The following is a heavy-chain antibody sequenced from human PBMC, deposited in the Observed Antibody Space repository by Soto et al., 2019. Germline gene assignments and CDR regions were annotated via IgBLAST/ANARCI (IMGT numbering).Heavy chain of an antibody. D-gene: IGHD6-13*01. CDR1: GYTFTSYA. J-gene: IGHJ4*02. Sequence: QVQLVQSGAEVKKPGASVKVSCKASGYTFTSYAMHWVRQAPGQRLEWMGWINAGNGNTKYSQKFQGRVTITRDTSASTAYMELSSLRSEDTAVYYCARTPGYSSSWYTGGDYCGQGTLVTVSS. CDR2: INAGNGNT. V-gene: IGHV1-3*01. CDR3: ARTPGYSSSWYTGGDY.